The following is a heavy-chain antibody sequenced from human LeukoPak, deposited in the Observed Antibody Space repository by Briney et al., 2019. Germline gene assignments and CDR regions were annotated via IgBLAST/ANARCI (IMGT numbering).Heavy chain of an antibody. CDR1: GGSFGGYY. D-gene: IGHD3-10*01. Sequence: SETLSLTRAVYGGSFGGYYWSWIRQPPGKGLEWIGEINHSGSTNYNPSLKSRVTISVDTSKNQFSLKLSSVTAADTAVYYCARPNVGVRGVPTWFDYWGQGTLVTVSS. CDR3: ARPNVGVRGVPTWFDY. V-gene: IGHV4-34*01. J-gene: IGHJ4*02. CDR2: INHSGST.